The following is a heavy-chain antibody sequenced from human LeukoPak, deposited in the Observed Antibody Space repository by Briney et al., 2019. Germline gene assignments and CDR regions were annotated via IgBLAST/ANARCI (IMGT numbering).Heavy chain of an antibody. Sequence: GGSLRLSCAASGFTFSSYAMSWVRQAPGKGLEWVSAISGSGGSTYHADSVKGRFTISRDNSKNTLYLQMNSLRAEDTAVYYCAKEGKGSRYFGRQFYYFDYWGQGTLVTVSS. V-gene: IGHV3-23*01. CDR2: ISGSGGST. J-gene: IGHJ4*02. CDR3: AKEGKGSRYFGRQFYYFDY. D-gene: IGHD3-9*01. CDR1: GFTFSSYA.